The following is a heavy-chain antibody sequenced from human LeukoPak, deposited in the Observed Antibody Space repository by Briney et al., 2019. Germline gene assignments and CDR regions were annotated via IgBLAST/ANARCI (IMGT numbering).Heavy chain of an antibody. V-gene: IGHV4-61*02. CDR3: ATTLELTYHTFDY. D-gene: IGHD1-7*01. CDR1: GGSISSGSYY. Sequence: PSQTLSLTCTVSGGSISSGSYYWSWIRQPAGKGLEWIGRIYTSGSTNYNPSLKSRVTISVDTSKNQFSLKLSSVTAADTAVYYCATTLELTYHTFDYWGQGTLVTVSS. J-gene: IGHJ4*02. CDR2: IYTSGST.